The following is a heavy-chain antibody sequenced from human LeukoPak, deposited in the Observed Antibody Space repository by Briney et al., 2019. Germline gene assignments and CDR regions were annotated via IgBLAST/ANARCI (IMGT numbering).Heavy chain of an antibody. D-gene: IGHD5-24*01. Sequence: SETLSLTCTVSGGSIISSFYWSWIRQPPGKGLEWIGYIYYSGSTNYNPSLKSRVTISVDTSKNQFSLKLSSVTAADTAVYYCAREGGDGYNYLVGWGQGTLVTVSS. CDR3: AREGGDGYNYLVG. V-gene: IGHV4-59*01. J-gene: IGHJ4*02. CDR1: GGSIISSFY. CDR2: IYYSGST.